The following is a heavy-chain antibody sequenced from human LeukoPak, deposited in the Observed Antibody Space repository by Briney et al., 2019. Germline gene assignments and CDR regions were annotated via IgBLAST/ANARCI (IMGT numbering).Heavy chain of an antibody. CDR1: GGSISSDY. CDR2: IYYRGST. V-gene: IGHV4-59*01. CDR3: ARLSGYSSGHYYSDY. Sequence: PSETLSLTCTVSGGSISSDYWSWIRQPPGKGLEWIGYIYYRGSTNYNPSLKSRVTISVDTSKNQFSLKLSSVTAADTAVYYCARLSGYSSGHYYSDYWGQGTLVTVST. J-gene: IGHJ4*02. D-gene: IGHD3-22*01.